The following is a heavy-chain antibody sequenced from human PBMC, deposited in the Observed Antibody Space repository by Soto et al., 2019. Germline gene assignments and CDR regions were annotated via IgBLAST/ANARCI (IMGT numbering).Heavy chain of an antibody. CDR1: GYSFTSYW. J-gene: IGHJ6*02. CDR3: ARQGYYYGSGSYYPSYYYGMDV. CDR2: IYPGDSDT. Sequence: PGESLKISCKGSGYSFTSYWIGWVRQMPGKGLEGMGIIYPGDSDTRYSPSFQGQVTISADKSISTAYLQWSSLKASDTAMYYCARQGYYYGSGSYYPSYYYGMDVWGQGTTVTVSS. V-gene: IGHV5-51*01. D-gene: IGHD3-10*01.